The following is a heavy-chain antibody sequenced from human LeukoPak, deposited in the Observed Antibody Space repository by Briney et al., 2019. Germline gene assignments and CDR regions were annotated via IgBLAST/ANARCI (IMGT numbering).Heavy chain of an antibody. V-gene: IGHV3-64*04. CDR1: GFTFSSYA. Sequence: GGSLRLSCSASGFTFSSYAMHWVRQAPGKGLEYVSAISSNGGSTYYADSVKGRFTISRDNSKNTLYLQMNSLRAEDTAVYYCARDAGYCSGGSCYSPNYFDYWGQGTLVTVSS. CDR2: ISSNGGST. CDR3: ARDAGYCSGGSCYSPNYFDY. D-gene: IGHD2-15*01. J-gene: IGHJ4*02.